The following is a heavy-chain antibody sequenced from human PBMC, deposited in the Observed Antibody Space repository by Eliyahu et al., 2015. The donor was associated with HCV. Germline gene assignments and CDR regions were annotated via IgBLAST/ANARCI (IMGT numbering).Heavy chain of an antibody. CDR1: GFTFSSYG. Sequence: EVQLVESGGGLVQPGGSLRLSCAASGFTFSSYGLNWVRQAPGKGLEWVSYISSSSSTIYYADSVKGRFTISRDNAKNSLYLQMNSLRAEDTAVYYCARDVRDSSSPPEGDDYWGQGTLVTVSS. CDR3: ARDVRDSSSPPEGDDY. D-gene: IGHD6-6*01. V-gene: IGHV3-48*01. J-gene: IGHJ4*02. CDR2: ISSSSSTI.